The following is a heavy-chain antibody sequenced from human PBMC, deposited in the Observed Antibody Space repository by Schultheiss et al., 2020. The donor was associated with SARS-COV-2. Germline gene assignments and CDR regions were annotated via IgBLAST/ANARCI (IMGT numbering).Heavy chain of an antibody. CDR1: GFTLSSHA. Sequence: GGSLRLSCAASGFTLSSHAVHWVRQAPGKGLEWVGRIKSKTDGGTTDYAAPVKGRFTISRDDSKNTLYLQMNSLKTEDTAVYYCTTEHPYYYDSSGYPYWGQGTLVTVSS. V-gene: IGHV3-15*01. CDR2: IKSKTDGGTT. J-gene: IGHJ4*02. CDR3: TTEHPYYYDSSGYPY. D-gene: IGHD3-22*01.